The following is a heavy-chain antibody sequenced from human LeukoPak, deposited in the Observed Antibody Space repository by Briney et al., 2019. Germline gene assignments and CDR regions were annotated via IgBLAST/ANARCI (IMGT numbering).Heavy chain of an antibody. D-gene: IGHD3-22*01. CDR1: GGSISSYY. J-gene: IGHJ4*02. CDR3: ARNYDSSGYTAFGY. CDR2: IYSSGST. V-gene: IGHV4-59*01. Sequence: SETLSLTCTVSGGSISSYYWSWIRQPPGKGLEWIGHIYSSGSTNYNPSLKSRVTVSVDTSKNQFSLKLSPVTAADTAVYYCARNYDSSGYTAFGYWGRGTLVTVSS.